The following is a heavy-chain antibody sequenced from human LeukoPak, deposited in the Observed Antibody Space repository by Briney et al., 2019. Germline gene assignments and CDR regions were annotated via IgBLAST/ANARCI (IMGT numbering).Heavy chain of an antibody. J-gene: IGHJ4*02. D-gene: IGHD3-10*01. Sequence: ASVKVSCKASGYTFTGYYMHWVRQAPGQGLEWMGWINPNSGGTNYAQKFQGRVTMTRDTSISTAYMELSRLRSDDTAVYYCARSEYMVRGVTTDYWGQGTLVTVSS. CDR1: GYTFTGYY. V-gene: IGHV1-2*02. CDR2: INPNSGGT. CDR3: ARSEYMVRGVTTDY.